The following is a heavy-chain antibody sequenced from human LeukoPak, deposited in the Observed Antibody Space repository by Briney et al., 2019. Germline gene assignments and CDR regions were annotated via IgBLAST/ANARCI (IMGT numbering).Heavy chain of an antibody. D-gene: IGHD4-17*01. Sequence: SETLSLTCAVYGGSFSGYYWSWIRQPPGKGLEWIGEIKHSGSTNYNPSLKSRVTISVDTSKNQFSLKLSSVTAADTAVYYCARYGDYYFDYWGQGTLVTVSS. CDR3: ARYGDYYFDY. CDR1: GGSFSGYY. J-gene: IGHJ4*02. CDR2: IKHSGST. V-gene: IGHV4-34*01.